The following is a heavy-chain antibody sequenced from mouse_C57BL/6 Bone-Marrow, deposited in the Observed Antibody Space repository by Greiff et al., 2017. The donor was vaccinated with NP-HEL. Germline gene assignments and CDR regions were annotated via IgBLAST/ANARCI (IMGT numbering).Heavy chain of an antibody. Sequence: VQLKESGPELVKPGASVKISCKASGYSFTDYNMNWVKQSNGKSLEWIGVINPNYGTTSYNQKFKGKATLTVDQSSSTAYMQLNSLTSEDSAVYYCARSQCYYGSSHWYFDVWGTGTTVTVSS. CDR1: GYSFTDYN. CDR3: ARSQCYYGSSHWYFDV. J-gene: IGHJ1*03. CDR2: INPNYGTT. V-gene: IGHV1-39*01. D-gene: IGHD1-1*01.